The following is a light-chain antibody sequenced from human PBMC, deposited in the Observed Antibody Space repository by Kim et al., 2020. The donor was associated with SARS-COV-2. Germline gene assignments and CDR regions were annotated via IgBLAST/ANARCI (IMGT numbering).Light chain of an antibody. CDR1: SSDVGGYNY. CDR2: DVS. Sequence: GQSLNISCTGTSSDVGGYNYVSWYQQHPGKAPKLMIYDVSKRPSGVPDRFSGSKSGNTASLTISGLQAEDEADYYCCSYAGSYTLVFGGGTQLTVL. J-gene: IGLJ3*02. CDR3: CSYAGSYTLV. V-gene: IGLV2-11*01.